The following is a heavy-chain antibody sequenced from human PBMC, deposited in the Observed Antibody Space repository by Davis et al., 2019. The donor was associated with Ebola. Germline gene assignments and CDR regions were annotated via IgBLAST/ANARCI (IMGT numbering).Heavy chain of an antibody. Sequence: GESLKISCAASGFIFSDYVMNWVRQAPGKGLELVSSIRGSGTYTYYADSVKGRFTISRDNAKNSLYLQMNSLRAEDTAVYYCARGFTYYDFWSGYGSTYYFDYWGQGTLVTVSS. CDR1: GFIFSDYV. V-gene: IGHV3-21*01. CDR3: ARGFTYYDFWSGYGSTYYFDY. J-gene: IGHJ4*02. D-gene: IGHD3-3*01. CDR2: IRGSGTYT.